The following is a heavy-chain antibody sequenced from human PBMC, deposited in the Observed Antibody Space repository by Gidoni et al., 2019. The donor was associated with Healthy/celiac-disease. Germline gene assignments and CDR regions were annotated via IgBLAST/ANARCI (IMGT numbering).Heavy chain of an antibody. J-gene: IGHJ3*02. CDR1: GCTSSDDY. V-gene: IGHV3-11*01. CDR2: ISSSGSTI. Sequence: QVQRVESGGGLVKPGGSLRLSCAACGCTSSDDYMSWIRQAPGKGRAWVSYISSSGSTIYYADSMKCRFTITRDDAKNSLYLQMNGLRAENTAVYYCAGDFYDSRRTYSRGAFDIWGQGTMVTVSS. D-gene: IGHD3-22*01. CDR3: AGDFYDSRRTYSRGAFDI.